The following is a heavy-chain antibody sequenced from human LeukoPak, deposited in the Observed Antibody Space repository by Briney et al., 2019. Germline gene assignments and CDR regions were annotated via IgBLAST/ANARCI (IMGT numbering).Heavy chain of an antibody. V-gene: IGHV3-7*03. CDR2: IKQDGSEK. CDR1: GFTFSSYW. CDR3: AKGGIAVAGTFDY. J-gene: IGHJ4*02. D-gene: IGHD6-19*01. Sequence: GGSQRLSCAASGFTFSSYWMSWVRQAPGKGLEWVANIKQDGSEKYYVDSVKGRFTISRDNAKNSLYLQMNSLRAEDTAVYYCAKGGIAVAGTFDYWGQGTLVTVSS.